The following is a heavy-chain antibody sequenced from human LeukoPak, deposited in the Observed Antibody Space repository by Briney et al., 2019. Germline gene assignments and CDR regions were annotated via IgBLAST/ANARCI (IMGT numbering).Heavy chain of an antibody. J-gene: IGHJ4*02. Sequence: PGGSLRLSCAASGFTFSSYSMNSVRQAPGKGLEWVSSISSSSSYIYYADSVKGRFTISRDNAKNSLYLQMNSLRAEDTAVYYCAREVEMATINSGYLDYWGQGTLVTVSS. V-gene: IGHV3-21*01. CDR3: AREVEMATINSGYLDY. D-gene: IGHD5-24*01. CDR2: ISSSSSYI. CDR1: GFTFSSYS.